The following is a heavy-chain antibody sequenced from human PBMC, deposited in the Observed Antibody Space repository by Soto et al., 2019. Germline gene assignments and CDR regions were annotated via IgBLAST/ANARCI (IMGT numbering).Heavy chain of an antibody. CDR1: GGSISSGDYY. V-gene: IGHV4-30-4*01. CDR2: IYYSGST. J-gene: IGHJ4*02. CDR3: ARGMATISGYFDY. Sequence: PSETLSLTCTVSGGSISSGDYYWSWIRQPPGKGLEWIGYIYYSGSTYYNPSLKSRVTISVDTSKNQFSLKLSSVTAADTAVYYCARGMATISGYFDYWGQGTLVTVSS. D-gene: IGHD5-12*01.